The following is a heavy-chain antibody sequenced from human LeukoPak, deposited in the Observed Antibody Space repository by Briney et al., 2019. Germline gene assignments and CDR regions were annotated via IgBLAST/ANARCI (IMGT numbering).Heavy chain of an antibody. CDR3: TRGDSSSWFY. D-gene: IGHD6-13*01. CDR1: GYTFTSYA. V-gene: IGHV1-3*04. J-gene: IGHJ4*02. CDR2: TNTANGNT. Sequence: ASVKVSCKASGYTFTSYAIHWVRQAPGQRLEWMGWTNTANGNTRSSQKFQGRVTITRDTSASTAYMKLSSLRSEDTAMYYCTRGDSSSWFYWGQGTLVTVSS.